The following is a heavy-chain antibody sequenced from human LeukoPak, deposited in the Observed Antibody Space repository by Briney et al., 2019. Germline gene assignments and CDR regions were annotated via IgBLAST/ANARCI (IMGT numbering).Heavy chain of an antibody. Sequence: GGSLRLSCAASGFTFSSYSKNWVRQAPGKGLEWVSSISSSSSYIYYADSVKGRFTISRDNAKNSLYLQMNSLRAEVTAVYYCARGTGYGSGSSPRDVWGQGTTVTVSS. CDR1: GFTFSSYS. D-gene: IGHD3-10*01. V-gene: IGHV3-21*01. CDR3: ARGTGYGSGSSPRDV. CDR2: ISSSSSYI. J-gene: IGHJ6*02.